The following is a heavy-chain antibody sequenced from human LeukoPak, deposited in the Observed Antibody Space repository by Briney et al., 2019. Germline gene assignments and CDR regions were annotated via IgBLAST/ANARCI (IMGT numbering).Heavy chain of an antibody. D-gene: IGHD3-22*01. Sequence: GGSLRLSCAASGFTFSSYWMHWVRQAPGKGLVWVSRINSDGSSTSYADSVKGRFTISRDNAKNTLYLQMNSLRAEDTAVYYCAPTYYYDRPLSCGGQGTLVTVS. J-gene: IGHJ4*02. CDR2: INSDGSST. V-gene: IGHV3-74*01. CDR3: APTYYYDRPLSC. CDR1: GFTFSSYW.